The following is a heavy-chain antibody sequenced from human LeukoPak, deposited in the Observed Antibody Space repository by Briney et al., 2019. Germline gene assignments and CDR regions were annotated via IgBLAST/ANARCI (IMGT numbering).Heavy chain of an antibody. J-gene: IGHJ4*02. CDR3: ARHSGSYSSGWYSIDY. CDR2: IYPGDSDT. CDR1: GYTFTNYW. D-gene: IGHD6-19*01. V-gene: IGHV5-51*01. Sequence: GESLKISCKGSGYTFTNYWIGWVRQMPGKGLEWMGIIYPGDSDTRYSPSFQGQVTISADKSISTAYLQWSGLKASDTAMYYCARHSGSYSSGWYSIDYWGQGTLVTVSS.